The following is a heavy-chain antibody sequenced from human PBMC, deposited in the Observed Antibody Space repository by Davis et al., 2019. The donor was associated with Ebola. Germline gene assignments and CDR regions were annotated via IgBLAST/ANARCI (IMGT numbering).Heavy chain of an antibody. CDR3: AKDLTSYYGSGDFFDY. D-gene: IGHD3-10*01. Sequence: GESLKISCAASGFLFSSYAMSWVRQAPGRGLEWVSSISASGGATFYADSVKGRIVMSRDNSNDTLYLRMNNLRAEDTAICYCAKDLTSYYGSGDFFDYWGQGILVTVSS. J-gene: IGHJ4*02. CDR2: ISASGGAT. CDR1: GFLFSSYA. V-gene: IGHV3-23*01.